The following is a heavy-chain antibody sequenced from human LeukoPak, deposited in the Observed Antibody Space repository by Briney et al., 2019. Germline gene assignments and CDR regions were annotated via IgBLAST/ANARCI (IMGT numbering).Heavy chain of an antibody. CDR1: GFTFSSYS. J-gene: IGHJ4*02. CDR2: ISSSGSTI. V-gene: IGHV3-48*04. CDR3: ARAREYYFDY. Sequence: GGSLRLSCAASGFTFSSYSMNWVRQAPGKGLEWVSYISSSGSTIYYADSVKGRFTISRDNAKNSLYLQMNSLRAEDTAVYYCARAREYYFDYWGQGTLVTVSS.